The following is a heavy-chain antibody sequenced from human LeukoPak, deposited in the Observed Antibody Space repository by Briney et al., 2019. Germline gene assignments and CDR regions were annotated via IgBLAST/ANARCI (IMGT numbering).Heavy chain of an antibody. J-gene: IGHJ4*02. Sequence: GGSVRLSCAASGVTFSSNYMSWVRQAPGKGLEGVAVIYSGGSTYYSDSVRGRCTISRDNSKNTLYLQMNSLRAEDTAVYYCARAMVRGVIIWAFDYWGQGTLVTVSS. CDR2: IYSGGST. CDR3: ARAMVRGVIIWAFDY. V-gene: IGHV3-53*01. CDR1: GVTFSSNY. D-gene: IGHD3-10*01.